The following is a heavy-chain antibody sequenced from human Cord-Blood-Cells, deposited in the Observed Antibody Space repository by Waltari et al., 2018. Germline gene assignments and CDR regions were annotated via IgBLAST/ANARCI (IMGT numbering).Heavy chain of an antibody. CDR2: IYYSGST. CDR1: GGSISSYY. J-gene: IGHJ4*02. V-gene: IGHV4-59*01. CDR3: ASVTYYDILTGYYYFDY. Sequence: QVQLQESGPGLVKPSETLSLTCTVSGGSISSYYWSWIRQPPGKGLEGIGYIYYSGSTNYNPSLKSRVTISVDTSKNQFSLKLSSVTAADTAVYYCASVTYYDILTGYYYFDYWGQGTLVTVSS. D-gene: IGHD3-9*01.